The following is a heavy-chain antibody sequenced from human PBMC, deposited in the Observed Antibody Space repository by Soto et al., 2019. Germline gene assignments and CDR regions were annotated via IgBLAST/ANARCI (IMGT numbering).Heavy chain of an antibody. V-gene: IGHV4-59*01. J-gene: IGHJ4*02. CDR1: GGSISSYY. Sequence: SETLSLTCTVSGGSISSYYWSWIRQPPGKGLEWIGYIYYSGSTNYNPSLKSRVTISVDTSKNQFSLKLSSVTAADTAVYYCARGDIVVVPAAHWGQGTLVTVS. CDR2: IYYSGST. D-gene: IGHD2-2*01. CDR3: ARGDIVVVPAAH.